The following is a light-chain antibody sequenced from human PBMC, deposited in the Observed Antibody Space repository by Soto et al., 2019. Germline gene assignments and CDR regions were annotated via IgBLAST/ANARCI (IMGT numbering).Light chain of an antibody. Sequence: DIQMTQAPSTLSASVGDRVTITCRASQSISSWLAWYQQKPGKAPNLLIYKASTLESGVPSGFRGNVSGTKFTLTISSLQPDDFATYYCQQYNYYARTFGQGTKVEI. CDR2: KAS. CDR3: QQYNYYART. V-gene: IGKV1-5*03. CDR1: QSISSW. J-gene: IGKJ1*01.